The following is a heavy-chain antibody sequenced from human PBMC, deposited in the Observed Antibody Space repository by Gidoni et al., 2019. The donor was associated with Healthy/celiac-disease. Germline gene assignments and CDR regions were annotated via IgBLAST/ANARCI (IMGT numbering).Heavy chain of an antibody. V-gene: IGHV3-33*01. CDR2: IWYDGSNK. CDR3: ARLGDYGILGY. J-gene: IGHJ4*02. D-gene: IGHD4-17*01. Sequence: QVQLVESGGGVVQPGRSLRLSCAASGFTFSSYGMHWVRQAPGKGLEWVAVIWYDGSNKYYADSVKGRFTISRDNSKNTLYLQMNSLRAEDTAVYYCARLGDYGILGYWGQGTLVTVSS. CDR1: GFTFSSYG.